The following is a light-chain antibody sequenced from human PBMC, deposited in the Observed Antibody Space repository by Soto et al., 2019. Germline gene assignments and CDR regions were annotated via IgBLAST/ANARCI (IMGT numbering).Light chain of an antibody. CDR3: QQGNSFPLT. V-gene: IGKV1-12*01. CDR2: SVS. Sequence: DVQMTQSPSSVSASVGDRVTITCRASQDISRWLAWYQQKPGEAPKLPIYSVSNLQSGVPSRFSGSGYGTDFTLTINNLQPEDFATYYCQQGNSFPLTFGGGTQVEIK. J-gene: IGKJ4*01. CDR1: QDISRW.